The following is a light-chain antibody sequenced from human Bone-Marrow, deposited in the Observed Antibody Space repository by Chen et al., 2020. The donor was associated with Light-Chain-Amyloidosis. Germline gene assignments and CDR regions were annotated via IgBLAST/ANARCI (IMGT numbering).Light chain of an antibody. V-gene: IGKV4-1*01. CDR2: WAS. CDR1: QSVLSTSNNKNY. CDR3: QQYLSAPLT. J-gene: IGKJ4*01. Sequence: DIVMTQSPDSLAVSLGERATINCKSTQSVLSTSNNKNYIAWYQQKPGQPPKLLVSWASMRESGVPDRLSGSGSGTDFTLTMSSLQAEDVAVYYCQQYLSAPLTFGGGTKVEIK.